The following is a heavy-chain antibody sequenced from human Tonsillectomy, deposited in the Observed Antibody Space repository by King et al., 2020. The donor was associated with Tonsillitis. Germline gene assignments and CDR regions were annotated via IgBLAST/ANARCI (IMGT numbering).Heavy chain of an antibody. CDR3: ARVFGYCYGTNGTWFDP. CDR2: IIPILGIA. Sequence: QLVQSGAEVKKPGSSVKVSCKASGGTFSSYAISWVRQAPGQGLEWMGRIIPILGIANYAQKFQGRVTITEDKSTSTAYMELRSLRSEDTAVYYCARVFGYCYGTNGTWFDPWGQGTLVTVSS. CDR1: GGTFSSYA. D-gene: IGHD5-18*01. J-gene: IGHJ5*02. V-gene: IGHV1-69*04.